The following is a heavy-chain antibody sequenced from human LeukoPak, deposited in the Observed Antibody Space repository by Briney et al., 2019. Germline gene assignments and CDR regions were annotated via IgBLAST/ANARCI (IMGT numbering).Heavy chain of an antibody. J-gene: IGHJ4*02. CDR2: IYYTGPT. CDR1: GASTSSYY. D-gene: IGHD2-2*01. Sequence: SPTLSLTCTDSGASTSSYYCTSIRQPPGKGLEWMGHIYYTGPTTYIPPLKSRLPISRDTSKNHFSLKLPSGTPADTAVYYCARDSTLVPVVLVYWGRGTLVSVSS. V-gene: IGHV4-59*01. CDR3: ARDSTLVPVVLVY.